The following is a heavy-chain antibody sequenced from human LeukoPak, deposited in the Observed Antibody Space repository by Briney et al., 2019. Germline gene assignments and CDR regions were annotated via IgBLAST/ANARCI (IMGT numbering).Heavy chain of an antibody. CDR1: GYTFTSYA. CDR2: INAGNGNT. Sequence: ASVKVSCKASGYTFTSYAMHWVRQAPGQRLEWMGWINAGNGNTKYSQKFQGRVTITRDTSASTAYMELSSLGSEDTAVYYCAREYEDIVVVPAGGYYGMDVWGKGTTVTVSS. CDR3: AREYEDIVVVPAGGYYGMDV. D-gene: IGHD2-2*01. V-gene: IGHV1-3*01. J-gene: IGHJ6*04.